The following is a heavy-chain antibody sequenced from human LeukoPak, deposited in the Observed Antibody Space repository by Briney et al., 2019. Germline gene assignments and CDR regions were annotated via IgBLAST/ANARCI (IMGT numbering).Heavy chain of an antibody. D-gene: IGHD3-16*02. CDR3: ARGTDSDYIWGSYRYIDY. CDR1: GFTFSSYS. J-gene: IGHJ4*02. V-gene: IGHV3-21*01. CDR2: ISSSSYI. Sequence: PGGSLRLSCAASGFTFSSYSMNWVRQAPGKGLEWVSSISSSSYIYYADSVKGRFTISRDNAKNSLYLQMNSLRAEDTAVYYCARGTDSDYIWGSYRYIDYWGQGTLVTVSS.